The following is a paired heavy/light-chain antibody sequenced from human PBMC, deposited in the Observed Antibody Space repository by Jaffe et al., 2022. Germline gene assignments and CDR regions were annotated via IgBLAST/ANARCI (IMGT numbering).Light chain of an antibody. CDR2: AAS. Sequence: AIWMTQSPSLLSASTGDRVTISCRMSQGISSYLAWYQQKPGKAPELLIYAASTLQSGVPSRFSGSGSGTDFTLTISCLQSEDFATYYCQQYYSFPRTFGQGTKVEIK. J-gene: IGKJ1*01. CDR3: QQYYSFPRT. V-gene: IGKV1D-8*02. CDR1: QGISSY.
Heavy chain of an antibody. Sequence: QVQLVQSGAEVKKPGSSVKVSCKASGGTFSSYAISWVRQAPGQGLEWMGGIIPIFGTANYAQKFQGRVTITTDESTSTAYMELSSLRSEDTAVYYCARERWGSSFYDSSAPPDYWGQGTLVTVSS. CDR2: IIPIFGTA. CDR3: ARERWGSSFYDSSAPPDY. D-gene: IGHD3-22*01. V-gene: IGHV1-69*05. CDR1: GGTFSSYA. J-gene: IGHJ4*02.